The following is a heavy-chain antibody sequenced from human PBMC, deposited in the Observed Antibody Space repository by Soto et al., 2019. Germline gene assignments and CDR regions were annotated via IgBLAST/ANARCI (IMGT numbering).Heavy chain of an antibody. Sequence: PSETLSLTCAVYGGSFSGYYWSWIRQPPGKGLEWIGYIYYSGSTNYNPSLKSRVTISVDTSKNQFSLKLSSVTAADTAVYYCGRDQGRGYDFWSGYCPGCGMDVWGQGTTVTVSS. J-gene: IGHJ6*02. CDR1: GGSFSGYY. D-gene: IGHD3-3*01. CDR3: GRDQGRGYDFWSGYCPGCGMDV. V-gene: IGHV4-59*01. CDR2: IYYSGST.